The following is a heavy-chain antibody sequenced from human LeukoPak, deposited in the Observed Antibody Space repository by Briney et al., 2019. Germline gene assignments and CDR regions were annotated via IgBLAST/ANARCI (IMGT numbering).Heavy chain of an antibody. V-gene: IGHV3-23*01. J-gene: IGHJ6*03. CDR3: ARQNGGGSVLFMDV. D-gene: IGHD2-15*01. CDR2: SSGSGGST. CDR1: GFTFSSYA. Sequence: GGSLRLSCAASGFTFSSYAMSWVRQAPGKGLEWVSSISGSSGSGGSTHYADSVKGRVTISRDNAKNSLYLQMNSLRAEDTAVYYCARQNGGGSVLFMDVWGKGTTVTISS.